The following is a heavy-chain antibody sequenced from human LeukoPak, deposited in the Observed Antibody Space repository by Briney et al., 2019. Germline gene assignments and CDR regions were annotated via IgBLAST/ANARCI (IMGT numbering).Heavy chain of an antibody. D-gene: IGHD6-19*01. CDR2: ISDTGRLS. CDR3: ARDPGWYGFDY. CDR1: GFTFSSSA. V-gene: IGHV3-23*01. J-gene: IGHJ4*02. Sequence: PGGSLRFSCAASGFTFSSSAMSWVRQAPGKGLEWVAAISDTGRLSYCADSVNGRFTISRDNSKNTLYLQMNSLRAEDTAVYYCARDPGWYGFDYWGQGTLVTVSS.